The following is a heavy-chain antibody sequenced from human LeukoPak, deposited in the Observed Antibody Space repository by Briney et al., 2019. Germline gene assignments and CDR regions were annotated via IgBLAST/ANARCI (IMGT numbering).Heavy chain of an antibody. J-gene: IGHJ4*02. Sequence: SQTLSLTCTVSGGSISSSSYYWGWIRQPPGKGLEWIGSIYYSGSTYYNPSLKSRVTISVATSKNQFSLKLSSVTAADTAVYYCARGIAAAFDYWGQGTLVTVSS. D-gene: IGHD6-13*01. CDR1: GGSISSSSYY. CDR3: ARGIAAAFDY. V-gene: IGHV4-39*07. CDR2: IYYSGST.